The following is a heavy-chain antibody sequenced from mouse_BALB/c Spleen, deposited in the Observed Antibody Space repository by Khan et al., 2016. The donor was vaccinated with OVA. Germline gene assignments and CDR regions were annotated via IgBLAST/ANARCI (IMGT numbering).Heavy chain of an antibody. CDR2: INPSTGYT. J-gene: IGHJ2*01. D-gene: IGHD2-3*01. Sequence: QVQLQQSGAELAKPGASVKMSCKASGYTFTSYWMHWVKQRPGQGLEWLGYINPSTGYTEYNQTFKDKATLTADKSSSTAYMQLSSLTSEDSSVYYCASYDGYSYFDYCGQDITLTFSS. V-gene: IGHV1-7*01. CDR3: ASYDGYSYFDY. CDR1: GYTFTSYW.